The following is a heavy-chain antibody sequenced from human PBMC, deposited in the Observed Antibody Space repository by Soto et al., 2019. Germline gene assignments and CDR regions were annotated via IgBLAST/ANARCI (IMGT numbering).Heavy chain of an antibody. D-gene: IGHD2-15*01. V-gene: IGHV4-39*01. J-gene: IGHJ5*02. CDR2: IYYSGST. Sequence: QLQLQESGPGLVKPSETLSLTCTVSGGSISSSSYYWGWIRQPPGKGLEWIGSIYYSGSTYYNPSLKSRVTISVDTSKNQFSLKLSSVTAADTAVYYCARQIVVVVAATSYIRGFWFDPWGQGTLVTVSS. CDR1: GGSISSSSYY. CDR3: ARQIVVVVAATSYIRGFWFDP.